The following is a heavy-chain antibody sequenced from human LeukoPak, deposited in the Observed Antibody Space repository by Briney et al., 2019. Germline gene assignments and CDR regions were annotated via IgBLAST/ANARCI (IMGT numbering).Heavy chain of an antibody. Sequence: ASVKVSCMASGYIFTFTDYYMHWVRQAPGQGLEWMGWIHPNSGGTNYAQKFQGRVTMTRDTSISTTYMELSNLRSDDTAVYYCARSRDTTYYFMDVWGKGTTVTVSS. CDR2: IHPNSGGT. CDR3: ARSRDTTYYFMDV. D-gene: IGHD1-26*01. CDR1: GYIFTFTDYY. J-gene: IGHJ6*03. V-gene: IGHV1-2*02.